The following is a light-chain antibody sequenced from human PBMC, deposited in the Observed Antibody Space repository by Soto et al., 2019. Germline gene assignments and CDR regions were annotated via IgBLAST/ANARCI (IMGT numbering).Light chain of an antibody. Sequence: ELVMTQSPATLSVSPGERVTLFCRASQSVNSRLAWYQQKPAHAPRLLIYDASPRATGIPARFSGSGSGTEFTLTICSLQSEDLAVYYCQQYKNWPPEYTFGQGTKLEIK. V-gene: IGKV3-15*01. CDR3: QQYKNWPPEYT. J-gene: IGKJ2*01. CDR2: DAS. CDR1: QSVNSR.